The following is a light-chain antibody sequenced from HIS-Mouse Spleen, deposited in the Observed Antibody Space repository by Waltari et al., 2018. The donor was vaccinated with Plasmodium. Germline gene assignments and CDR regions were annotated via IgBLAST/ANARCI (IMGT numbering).Light chain of an antibody. CDR2: DVR. V-gene: IGLV3-21*02. Sequence: SYVLTQPPSASVAPGQTARITCGGDKIGRKREQRYQQKPGQAPVLVVYDVRHRPSGSTERFSGSELGNTATLTIGRVEAGDEADYYCQLWASSSDPVVFGGGTKLTVL. J-gene: IGLJ2*01. CDR1: KIGRKR. CDR3: QLWASSSDPVV.